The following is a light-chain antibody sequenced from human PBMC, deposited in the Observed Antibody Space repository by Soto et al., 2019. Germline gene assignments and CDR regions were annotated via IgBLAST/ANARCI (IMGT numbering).Light chain of an antibody. J-gene: IGKJ5*01. CDR3: QQSYTPSIT. CDR1: QTISSH. Sequence: DIQMTLFPSSLSASVGARVIITCRASQTISSHLNWYQKQPGTATHLLVYAASSLQSGVASRFTGSGSGTDFTLTISILQHDDFATYFCQQSYTPSITFGQGTRLEIK. CDR2: AAS. V-gene: IGKV1-39*01.